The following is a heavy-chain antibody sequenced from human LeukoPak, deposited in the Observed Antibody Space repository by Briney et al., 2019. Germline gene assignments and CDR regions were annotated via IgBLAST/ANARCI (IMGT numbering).Heavy chain of an antibody. CDR3: ASLADVDTAMVTVFGQSNDY. CDR1: GFTFSNYS. J-gene: IGHJ4*02. D-gene: IGHD5-18*01. CDR2: ISYDGTNK. Sequence: GGSLRLSCAASGFTFSNYSMHWVRQAPGKGLEWVAVISYDGTNKYYADSVKGRFTISRDSSKNTLYLQMYSLRVEDTAVYYCASLADVDTAMVTVFGQSNDYWGQGTLVTVSS. V-gene: IGHV3-30-3*01.